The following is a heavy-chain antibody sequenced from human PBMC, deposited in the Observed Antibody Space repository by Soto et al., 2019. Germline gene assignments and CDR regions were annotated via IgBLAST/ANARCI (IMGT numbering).Heavy chain of an antibody. J-gene: IGHJ6*03. V-gene: IGHV3-7*01. Sequence: GGSLRLSCAASGFTFSSYWMSWVRQAPGKGLEWVANIKQDGSEKYYVDSVKGRFTISRDNAKNSLYLKMNSLRAEDTAVYYCARPFRPIPSSTSFSSNYYYYYYMDVWGKGTTVTVSS. D-gene: IGHD2-2*01. CDR3: ARPFRPIPSSTSFSSNYYYYYYMDV. CDR2: IKQDGSEK. CDR1: GFTFSSYW.